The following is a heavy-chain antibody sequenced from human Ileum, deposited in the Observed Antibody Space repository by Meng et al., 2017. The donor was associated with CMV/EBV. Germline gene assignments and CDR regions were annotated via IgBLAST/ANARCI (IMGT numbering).Heavy chain of an antibody. J-gene: IGHJ4*02. Sequence: SCAASGFTFRNYAMNWVRQAPGKGLEWVSGVSSSGGTTHYADFVKGRFTVSRDNSKNMLFLEMNSLRADDTAIYYCAKGVAVTSPLDYWGQGTLVTVSS. V-gene: IGHV3-23*01. CDR1: GFTFRNYA. CDR2: VSSSGGTT. D-gene: IGHD4-11*01. CDR3: AKGVAVTSPLDY.